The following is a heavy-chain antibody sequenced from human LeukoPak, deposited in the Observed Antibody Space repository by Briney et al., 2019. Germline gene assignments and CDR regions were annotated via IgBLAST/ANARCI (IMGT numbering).Heavy chain of an antibody. CDR2: IYPGDSDT. CDR3: ARVGPPDRYCSGGSCYSPPFDY. J-gene: IGHJ4*02. Sequence: GEPLKISCTGSGYSFTSYWIGWVRPMPGKGLEWMGIIYPGDSDTRYSPSFQGQVTISADKSISTAYMQWSSLKASDTAMYYCARVGPPDRYCSGGSCYSPPFDYWGQGTLVTVSS. V-gene: IGHV5-51*01. D-gene: IGHD2-15*01. CDR1: GYSFTSYW.